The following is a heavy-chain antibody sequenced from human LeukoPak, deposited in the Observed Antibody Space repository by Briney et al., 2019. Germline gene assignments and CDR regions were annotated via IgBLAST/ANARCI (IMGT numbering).Heavy chain of an antibody. CDR2: INPSGGGT. CDR3: TRDLGQWLLQGIFFDY. D-gene: IGHD5-12*01. V-gene: IGHV1-46*01. Sequence: ASVKVSCKASGYTFTSYYMHWVRQAPGQGLEWMGIINPSGGGTNYAQRFQGRVTMTTDTSTSTAYMELRSLRSDDTAVYYCTRDLGQWLLQGIFFDYWGQGTLVTVSS. CDR1: GYTFTSYY. J-gene: IGHJ4*02.